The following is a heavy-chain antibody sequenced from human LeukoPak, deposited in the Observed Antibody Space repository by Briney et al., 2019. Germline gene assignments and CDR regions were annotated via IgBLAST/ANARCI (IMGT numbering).Heavy chain of an antibody. CDR3: ARGGDRSFDY. Sequence: SETLSLTCAVSGVSISSNLWWTWVRQPPGKGLEWIAEIHHSGSINYNPSLKSRVTISVDKAKNQFSLNLNSVTAADTAVYYCARGGDRSFDYWGRGTLVTVSS. J-gene: IGHJ4*02. CDR2: IHHSGSI. CDR1: GVSISSNLW. V-gene: IGHV4-4*02. D-gene: IGHD3-10*01.